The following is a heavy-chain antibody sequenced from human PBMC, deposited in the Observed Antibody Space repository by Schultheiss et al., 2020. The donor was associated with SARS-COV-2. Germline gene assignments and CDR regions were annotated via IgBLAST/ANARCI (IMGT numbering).Heavy chain of an antibody. CDR3: ARGRVVPAVTGWFDP. CDR1: GFTFSSYG. D-gene: IGHD2-2*01. J-gene: IGHJ5*02. V-gene: IGHV3-33*01. Sequence: GESLKISCAASGFTFSSYGMHWVRQAPGKGLEWVAVIWYDGSNKYYVDSVKGRFTISRDNSKNTLYLQMNSLRAEDTAVYYCARGRVVPAVTGWFDPWGQGTLVTVSS. CDR2: IWYDGSNK.